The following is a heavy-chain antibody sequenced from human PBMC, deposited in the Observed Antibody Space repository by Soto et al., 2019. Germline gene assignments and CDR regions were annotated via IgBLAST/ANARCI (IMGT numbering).Heavy chain of an antibody. CDR2: ISHDGSNK. CDR3: ARDVMTSVTEDY. D-gene: IGHD4-17*01. CDR1: GFTFSSFV. Sequence: QVQLMESGGGVVQSGRSLRLSCAASGFTFSSFVMHWVRQAPGKGLEWVAMISHDGSNKNYADSVKGRFTISRDNSKITLYLQMNSLRPEDTAKYYCARDVMTSVTEDYWGQGTLVTVSS. V-gene: IGHV3-30-3*01. J-gene: IGHJ4*02.